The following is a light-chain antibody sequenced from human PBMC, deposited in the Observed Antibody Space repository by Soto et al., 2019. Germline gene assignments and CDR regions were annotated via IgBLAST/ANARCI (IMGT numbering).Light chain of an antibody. V-gene: IGKV3-20*01. J-gene: IGKJ3*01. Sequence: EIVLTQSPGTLSLSPGERATLSCRASQSVSSSYLAWYQQKPGQAPRLLIYGASRRATGIPGRFSGSGSGTDFTLTISILEPEDFAVYYCQQYGRSPFTFGPGTKVDIK. CDR2: GAS. CDR3: QQYGRSPFT. CDR1: QSVSSSY.